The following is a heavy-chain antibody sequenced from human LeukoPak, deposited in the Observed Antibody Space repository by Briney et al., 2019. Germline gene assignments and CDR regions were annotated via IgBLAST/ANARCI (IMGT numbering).Heavy chain of an antibody. Sequence: GGSLRLSCAASGFTVSSNYMNWVRQAPGKGLEWVGRIRSKTDGGTTDYAAPVKGRFTISRDDSENTLHLQMTSLKTEDTAVYYCTTDPLVWFAFDLWGRGTLVTVSS. CDR3: TTDPLVWFAFDL. D-gene: IGHD3/OR15-3a*01. J-gene: IGHJ2*01. CDR2: IRSKTDGGTT. V-gene: IGHV3-15*01. CDR1: GFTVSSNY.